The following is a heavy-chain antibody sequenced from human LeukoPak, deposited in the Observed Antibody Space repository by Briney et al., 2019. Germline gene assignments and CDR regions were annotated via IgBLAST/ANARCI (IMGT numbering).Heavy chain of an antibody. V-gene: IGHV4-59*08. J-gene: IGHJ4*02. CDR3: ARHPASYFDS. Sequence: PSETLSLTCTVSGASVSTSYWSWIRQPPGKGLEWIAYIHNSGSINYNPSLKSRVTISVDTSKNQFSLKLSSVTAADTAVYYCARHPASYFDSWGQGTLVTVSS. D-gene: IGHD6-25*01. CDR2: IHNSGSI. CDR1: GASVSTSY.